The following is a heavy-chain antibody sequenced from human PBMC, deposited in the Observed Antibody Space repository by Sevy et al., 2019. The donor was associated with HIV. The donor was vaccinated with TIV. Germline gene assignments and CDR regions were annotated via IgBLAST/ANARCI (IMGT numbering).Heavy chain of an antibody. CDR1: GASISSGGYY. D-gene: IGHD6-19*01. CDR3: AGPILTYNNGWSYYDY. CDR2: INYSGIR. J-gene: IGHJ4*02. V-gene: IGHV4-39*01. Sequence: SETLSLTCTVSGASISSGGYYWGWIRQPPGKGLEWIASINYSGIRFYNPSLKSRITISADTSKNQFSLDLNSVTAADTAIYYCAGPILTYNNGWSYYDYWGQGTVVTVSS.